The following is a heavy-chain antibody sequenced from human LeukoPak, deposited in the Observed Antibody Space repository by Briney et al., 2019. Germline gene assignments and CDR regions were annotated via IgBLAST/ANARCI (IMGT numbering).Heavy chain of an antibody. CDR1: GGSIRNYY. D-gene: IGHD5-18*01. V-gene: IGHV4-59*01. Sequence: PSETLSLTCTVSGGSIRNYYWSWIRQPPGKGLEWIGRIYYSGSTNYNPSLKSRVTISVDTSKNQFSLKLSSVIAADTAVYFCARVVYSFGAWYFDYWGQGALVTVSS. J-gene: IGHJ4*02. CDR2: IYYSGST. CDR3: ARVVYSFGAWYFDY.